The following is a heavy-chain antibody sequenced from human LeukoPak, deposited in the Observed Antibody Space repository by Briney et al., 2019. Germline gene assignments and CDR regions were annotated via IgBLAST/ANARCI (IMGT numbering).Heavy chain of an antibody. V-gene: IGHV3-20*04. D-gene: IGHD2-2*01. J-gene: IGHJ4*02. Sequence: GGSLRLSCAASGFTFDDYGMSWVRQAPGKGLQWVSGIDWNGGSTRYADSVKGRFTISRDNAKKSLYLQMNSLRAEDTAVYYCARGVDIVVVPAAPLDYWGQGTLVTVSS. CDR1: GFTFDDYG. CDR3: ARGVDIVVVPAAPLDY. CDR2: IDWNGGST.